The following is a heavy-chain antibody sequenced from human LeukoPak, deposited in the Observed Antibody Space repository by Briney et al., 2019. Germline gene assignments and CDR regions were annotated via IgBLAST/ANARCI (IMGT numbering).Heavy chain of an antibody. V-gene: IGHV1-2*02. Sequence: ASVKVSCKTLGHTLRDYHIYWVRQAPGQGLEWMGWINLNSGVTDHAEKFQGRVTMTRDTSISTAYMELNRLTSDDTAVYFCARVISAYYPLWGQGIQVTVSS. CDR3: ARVISAYYPL. D-gene: IGHD3-22*01. CDR2: INLNSGVT. CDR1: GHTLRDYH. J-gene: IGHJ4*02.